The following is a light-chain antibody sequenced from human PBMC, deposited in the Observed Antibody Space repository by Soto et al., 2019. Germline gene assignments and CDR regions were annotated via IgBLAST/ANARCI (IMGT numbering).Light chain of an antibody. CDR2: GAS. V-gene: IGKV3-15*01. Sequence: EVVLTQSPSTFSVSPLERSTLSCRASQSVSSNLAWYQQKPGQAPRLLIYGASTRATGIPARFSGSGSGTEFTLTISSLQSEDFAVYYCHQYDNWPKTFG. CDR3: HQYDNWPKT. J-gene: IGKJ5*01. CDR1: QSVSSN.